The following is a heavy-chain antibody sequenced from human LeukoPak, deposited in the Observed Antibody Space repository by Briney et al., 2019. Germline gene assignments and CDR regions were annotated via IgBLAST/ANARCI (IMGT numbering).Heavy chain of an antibody. CDR1: GGTFSSYA. J-gene: IGHJ4*02. Sequence: ASVKVSCKASGGTFSSYAISWVRQAPGQGLEWMGWINPNSGGTNYAQKFQGRVTMTRDTSISTAYMELSRLRSDDTAVYYCARGYSYGKGPYYFDYWGQGTLVTVSS. D-gene: IGHD5-18*01. V-gene: IGHV1-2*02. CDR2: INPNSGGT. CDR3: ARGYSYGKGPYYFDY.